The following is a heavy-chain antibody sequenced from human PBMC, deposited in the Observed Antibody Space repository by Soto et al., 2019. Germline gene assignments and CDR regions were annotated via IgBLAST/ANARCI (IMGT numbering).Heavy chain of an antibody. CDR3: ARDCSGDSCYPGMDV. Sequence: SETLSLTCAVYGASLSDHYCNWLRQPPGKGLEWIGEINHSGNTNYNPSLRSRVTISIDTSKNQLSLNLRSVSAADTAVYFCARDCSGDSCYPGMDVWGQGTTVTVSS. CDR2: INHSGNT. D-gene: IGHD2-15*01. V-gene: IGHV4-34*01. J-gene: IGHJ6*02. CDR1: GASLSDHY.